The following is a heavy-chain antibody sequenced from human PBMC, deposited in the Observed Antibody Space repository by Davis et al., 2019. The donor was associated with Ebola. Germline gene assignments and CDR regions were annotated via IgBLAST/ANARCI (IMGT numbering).Heavy chain of an antibody. CDR2: INPSGGST. J-gene: IGHJ4*02. CDR1: GFSFSAAA. V-gene: IGHV1-46*01. CDR3: ARGGLTATYYFDY. D-gene: IGHD3-9*01. Sequence: PGGSLRLSCAASGFSFSAAAIHWVRQAPGQGLEWMGIINPSGGSTSYAQKFQGRVTMTRDTSTSTVYMELSSLRSEDTAVYYCARGGLTATYYFDYWGQGTLVTVSS.